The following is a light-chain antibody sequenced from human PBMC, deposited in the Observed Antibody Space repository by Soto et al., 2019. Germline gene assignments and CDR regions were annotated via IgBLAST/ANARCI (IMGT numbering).Light chain of an antibody. J-gene: IGKJ1*01. CDR2: GAS. Sequence: EIVMTQSPATLSVSPGERATLSCRASQSVSSNLAWYQKKPGQAPRLLIYGASTRSTGIPARFSGSGSGTEFTLTISSLQSEDFEVYYCQQYNNWPQTFGQGTKVEIK. V-gene: IGKV3-15*01. CDR3: QQYNNWPQT. CDR1: QSVSSN.